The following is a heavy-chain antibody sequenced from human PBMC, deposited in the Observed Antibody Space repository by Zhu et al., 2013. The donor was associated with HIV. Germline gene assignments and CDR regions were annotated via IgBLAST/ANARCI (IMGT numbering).Heavy chain of an antibody. J-gene: IGHJ6*02. CDR1: GGTFSSYA. V-gene: IGHV1-69*01. D-gene: IGHD6-6*01. CDR2: IIPIFGTA. CDR3: ARSGRGSSLAYYYYGMDV. Sequence: QVQLVQSGAEVKKPGSSVKVSCKASGGTFSSYAISWVRQAPGQGLEWMGGIIPIFGTANYAQKFQGRVTITADESTSTAYMELSSLRSEDTAVYYCARSGRGSSLAYYYYGMDVWGQGTTVTVSS.